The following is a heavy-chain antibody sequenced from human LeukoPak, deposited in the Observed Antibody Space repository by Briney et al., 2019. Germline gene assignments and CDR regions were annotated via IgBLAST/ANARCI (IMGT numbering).Heavy chain of an antibody. CDR1: GGSISSDNYQ. D-gene: IGHD3-10*01. CDR2: INYSGST. CDR3: ARYGSGSTWFDP. J-gene: IGHJ5*02. Sequence: PSETLSLTCTVSGGSISSDNYQWSWIRQPPGKGLEWFGYINYSGSTYYSPSLKSRVTISVDTSKNQFFLKLSSVTAADTAVYYCARYGSGSTWFDPWGQGTLVTVSS. V-gene: IGHV4-30-4*01.